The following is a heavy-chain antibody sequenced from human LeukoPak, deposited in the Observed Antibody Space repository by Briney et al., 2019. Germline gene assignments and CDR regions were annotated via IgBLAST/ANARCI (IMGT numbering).Heavy chain of an antibody. V-gene: IGHV4-61*10. CDR2: IYYSGST. Sequence: SETLSLTCTVSGGSISSGSYYWSWIRQPAGKGLEWIGYIYYSGSTNYNPSLKSRVTISVDTSKNQFSLKLSSVTAADTAVYYCARGEGRSSGWYNPLSLFDYWGQGTLVTVSS. D-gene: IGHD6-19*01. CDR3: ARGEGRSSGWYNPLSLFDY. J-gene: IGHJ4*02. CDR1: GGSISSGSYY.